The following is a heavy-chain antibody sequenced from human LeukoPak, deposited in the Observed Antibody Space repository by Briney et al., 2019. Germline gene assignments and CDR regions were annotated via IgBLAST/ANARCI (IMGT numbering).Heavy chain of an antibody. CDR3: ARVFGSGSYSGFDY. Sequence: GGSLRLSCAASGFTFSSYAMHWVRQAPGKGLEWVAVISYDGSNKYYADSVKGRFTISRDNSKSTLYLQMNSLRAEDTAVYYCARVFGSGSYSGFDYWGQGTLVTVSS. CDR2: ISYDGSNK. D-gene: IGHD1-26*01. V-gene: IGHV3-30-3*01. CDR1: GFTFSSYA. J-gene: IGHJ4*02.